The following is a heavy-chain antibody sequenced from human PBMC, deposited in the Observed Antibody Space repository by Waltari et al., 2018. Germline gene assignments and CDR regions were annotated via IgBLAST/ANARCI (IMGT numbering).Heavy chain of an antibody. CDR3: AIVIQWWFPGNMNV. CDR2: ISKSDGAT. Sequence: EVQLVESGGGLVQPGGSLRLSCAAYGFTFAHYAMSWVRQAPGKGLEWLSTISKSDGATYYTGTVKGRFTISRDNSQNMLYLQMNSLRDEDTAVYYCAIVIQWWFPGNMNVWGQGTTVTVSS. J-gene: IGHJ6*02. D-gene: IGHD2-15*01. V-gene: IGHV3-23*04. CDR1: GFTFAHYA.